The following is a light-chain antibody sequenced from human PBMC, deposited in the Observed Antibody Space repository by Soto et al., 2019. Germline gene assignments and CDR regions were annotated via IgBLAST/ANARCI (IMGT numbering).Light chain of an antibody. V-gene: IGKV3-20*01. CDR3: QQYGSSPFT. CDR2: GAG. CDR1: QSVSSRN. J-gene: IGKJ3*01. Sequence: EIVLTQSPGTLSLSPGEGVTLSCTASQSVSSRNLAWYQQKPGQAPRLLIYGAGSRAGGIPDRFSGSGSGTFFTLTISRLETEDSAMYYCQQYGSSPFTFGPGTKVEIK.